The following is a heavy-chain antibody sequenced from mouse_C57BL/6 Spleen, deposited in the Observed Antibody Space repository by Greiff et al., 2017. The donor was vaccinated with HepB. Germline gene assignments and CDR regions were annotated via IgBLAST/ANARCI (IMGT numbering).Heavy chain of an antibody. CDR1: GYTFTSYW. V-gene: IGHV1-50*01. CDR3: ASSYYSNYDYAMDY. D-gene: IGHD2-5*01. J-gene: IGHJ4*01. Sequence: QVQLQQPGAELVKPGASVKLSCKASGYTFTSYWMQWVKQRPGQGLEWIGEIDPSDSYTNYNQKFKGKATLTVDTSSSTAYMQLRSLTSEDSAVYYCASSYYSNYDYAMDYWGQGTSVTVSS. CDR2: IDPSDSYT.